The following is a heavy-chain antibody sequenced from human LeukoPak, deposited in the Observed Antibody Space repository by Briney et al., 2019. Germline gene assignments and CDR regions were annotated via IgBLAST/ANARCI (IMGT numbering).Heavy chain of an antibody. CDR2: ISSSSTYI. J-gene: IGHJ3*02. CDR3: ARDGDYDSSGRAFDI. CDR1: GFIFSSYS. Sequence: GGSLRLSCAASGFIFSSYSMNWVRQAPGKGLEWVSSISSSSTYIYHADSVKDRFTISRDNAKNSVYLQMNSLRAEDTAVYYCARDGDYDSSGRAFDIWGQGTMVTVSS. D-gene: IGHD3-22*01. V-gene: IGHV3-21*01.